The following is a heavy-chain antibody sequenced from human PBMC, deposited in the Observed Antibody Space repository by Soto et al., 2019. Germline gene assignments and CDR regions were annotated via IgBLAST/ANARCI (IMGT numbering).Heavy chain of an antibody. V-gene: IGHV4-59*08. J-gene: IGHJ4*02. D-gene: IGHD1-26*01. CDR2: IYYSGST. CDR1: GGSIGSYY. Sequence: QVQLQESGPGLVKPSETLSLTCSVSGGSIGSYYWSWIRQPPGKGLEWIGYIYYSGSTNYNPSLKSRVTISVDTSKNPFSLKLSSVTAADTAVYYCARGGGRQIDFWGQGTLVTVSS. CDR3: ARGGGRQIDF.